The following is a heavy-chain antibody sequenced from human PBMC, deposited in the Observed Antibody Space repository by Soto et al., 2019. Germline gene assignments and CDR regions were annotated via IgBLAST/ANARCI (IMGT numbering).Heavy chain of an antibody. CDR1: GDSVSSNTAS. V-gene: IGHV6-1*01. Sequence: SQTLSLTCAISGDSVSSNTASWNWIRQSPSRGLEWLGRTYFRSKWYNDYAVSVKSRIIINPDTSNNQFPLQLNSVTPEDTAVYFCAKGDNLGPKTGYAFDPWGQGIMVTVSS. J-gene: IGHJ5*02. CDR2: TYFRSKWYN. CDR3: AKGDNLGPKTGYAFDP. D-gene: IGHD5-12*01.